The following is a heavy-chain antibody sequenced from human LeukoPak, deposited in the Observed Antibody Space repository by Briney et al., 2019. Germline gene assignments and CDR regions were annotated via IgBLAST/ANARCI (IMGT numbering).Heavy chain of an antibody. CDR3: ARSPSVVVAATIDAFDI. Sequence: GESLKISCKGSGYSFTSYWISWVRQMPGKGLEWMGRIDPSDSYTNYSPSFQGHVTISADKSISTAYLQWGSLKASDTAMYYCARSPSVVVAATIDAFDIWGQGTMVTVSS. V-gene: IGHV5-10-1*01. CDR1: GYSFTSYW. J-gene: IGHJ3*02. CDR2: IDPSDSYT. D-gene: IGHD2-15*01.